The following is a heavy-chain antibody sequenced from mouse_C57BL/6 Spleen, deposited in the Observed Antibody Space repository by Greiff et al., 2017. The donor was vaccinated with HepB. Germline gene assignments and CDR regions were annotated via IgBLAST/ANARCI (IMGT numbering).Heavy chain of an antibody. CDR2: IDPSDSYT. CDR3: ARRGTLYYGNYYWYFDV. CDR1: GYTFTSYW. D-gene: IGHD2-1*01. V-gene: IGHV1-50*01. J-gene: IGHJ1*03. Sequence: QVQLQQPGAELVKPGASVKLSCKASGYTFTSYWMQWVKQRPGQGLEWIGEIDPSDSYTNYNQKFKGKATLTVDTSSSTAYMQLSSLTSEDSAVYYCARRGTLYYGNYYWYFDVWGTGTTVTVSS.